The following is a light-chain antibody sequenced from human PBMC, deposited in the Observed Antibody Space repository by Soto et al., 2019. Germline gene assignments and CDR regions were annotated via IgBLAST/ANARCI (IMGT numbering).Light chain of an antibody. V-gene: IGKV2-28*01. Sequence: DLVMTQSPLSLPVTPGEPASISCRSSQSLRHSNGYNYLDWYLQKPGQSPQLLIYLGSTRASGVPDRFSCSGSGTDFTLKISRVEAEDVGVYYCMQALQTPLTFGGGTKVEIK. CDR1: QSLRHSNGYNY. J-gene: IGKJ4*01. CDR2: LGS. CDR3: MQALQTPLT.